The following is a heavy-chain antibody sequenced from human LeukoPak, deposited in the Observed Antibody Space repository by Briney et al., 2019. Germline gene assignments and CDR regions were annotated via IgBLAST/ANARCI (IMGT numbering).Heavy chain of an antibody. Sequence: ASVKVSCKASGYTFTRYGISWVRQAPGQGLEWMGWISAYNSNTNYAQKLQGRVTMTTDTSTSTAYMELRSLRSDDTAVYYCARKRRDYGDYVDEYWGQGTLVTVSS. J-gene: IGHJ4*02. CDR2: ISAYNSNT. D-gene: IGHD4-17*01. CDR1: GYTFTRYG. CDR3: ARKRRDYGDYVDEY. V-gene: IGHV1-18*01.